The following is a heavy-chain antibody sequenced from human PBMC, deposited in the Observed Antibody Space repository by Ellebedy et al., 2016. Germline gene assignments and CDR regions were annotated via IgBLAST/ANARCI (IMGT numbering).Heavy chain of an antibody. D-gene: IGHD1-1*01. CDR3: AKWNGDWNAYDV. J-gene: IGHJ3*01. CDR1: GGSVSSAY. V-gene: IGHV4-59*02. Sequence: SETLSLTCNVSGGSVSSAYWNWIRRPPGKGLEWIGYVFHTGTTNYSPSLKSRVTMSVDTSKSTFSLGLTSVTAADTAVYYCAKWNGDWNAYDVWGQGTMVTVSS. CDR2: VFHTGTT.